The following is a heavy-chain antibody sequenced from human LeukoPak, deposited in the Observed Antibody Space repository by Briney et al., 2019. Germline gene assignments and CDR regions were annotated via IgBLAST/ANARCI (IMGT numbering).Heavy chain of an antibody. CDR1: GFSFSTYS. V-gene: IGHV3-48*01. CDR2: IYSGGSTI. CDR3: AREIKLTEVSRGAGDY. Sequence: GGSLRLSCAASGFSFSTYSINWVRRAPGKGLEWVSYIYSGGSTIYYADSMKGRFTISRDNAKNSLYLQMNSLRAEDTAVYYCAREIKLTEVSRGAGDYWGQGILVTVSS. J-gene: IGHJ4*02. D-gene: IGHD3-10*01.